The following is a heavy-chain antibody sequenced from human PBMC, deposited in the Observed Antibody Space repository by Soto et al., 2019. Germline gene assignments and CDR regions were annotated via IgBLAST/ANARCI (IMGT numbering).Heavy chain of an antibody. V-gene: IGHV4-30-4*01. CDR2: IYYSGST. J-gene: IGHJ6*02. CDR3: ARDSLGYCSSTSCLGAGGYYGMDV. CDR1: GGSISSGDYY. Sequence: QVQLQESGPGLVKPSQTLSLTCTVSGGSISSGDYYWSWIRQPPGKGLEWIGYIYYSGSTYYNPSLKSRVTISVDTSKNQFSLKLSSVTAADTAVYYCARDSLGYCSSTSCLGAGGYYGMDVWGQGTTVTVSS. D-gene: IGHD2-2*01.